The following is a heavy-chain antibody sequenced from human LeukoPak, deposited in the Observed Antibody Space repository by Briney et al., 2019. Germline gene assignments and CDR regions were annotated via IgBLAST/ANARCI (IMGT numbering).Heavy chain of an antibody. CDR1: GASMTSSNW. CDR3: ARHVRYDFWSGYYTRTRWFDP. CDR2: ISHSGST. Sequence: PSGTLSLTCAISGASMTSSNWWSWVRQPPGKGLEWIGEISHSGSTNYNPSLKSRVTISVDTSKNQFSLKLSSVTAADTAVYYCARHVRYDFWSGYYTRTRWFDPWGQGTLVTVSS. V-gene: IGHV4-4*02. D-gene: IGHD3-3*01. J-gene: IGHJ5*02.